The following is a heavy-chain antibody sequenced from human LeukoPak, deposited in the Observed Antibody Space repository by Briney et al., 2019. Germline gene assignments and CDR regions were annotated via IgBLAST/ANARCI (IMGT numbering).Heavy chain of an antibody. D-gene: IGHD6-6*01. CDR1: GFTFSSYA. Sequence: TGGSLRLSCAASGFTFSSYAMHWVRQAPGKGLEWVAVISYDGSNKYYADSVKGRFTISRDNSKNTLYLQMNSLRAEDTAVYYCAKDFIMYSSSSDFDYWGQGTLVTVSS. CDR2: ISYDGSNK. CDR3: AKDFIMYSSSSDFDY. V-gene: IGHV3-30-3*01. J-gene: IGHJ4*02.